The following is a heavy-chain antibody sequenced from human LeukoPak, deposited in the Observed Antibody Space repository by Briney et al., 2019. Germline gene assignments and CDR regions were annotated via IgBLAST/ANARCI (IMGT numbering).Heavy chain of an antibody. V-gene: IGHV1-2*02. CDR1: GYTFTGHY. Sequence: ASVKVSCKASGYTFTGHYMHWVRQAPGQGLEWMGWINPNSGDTNYAQKFQGSVTMTRDTSISTAYMELSSLRSDDTAAYYCARRCSGGSCSGAFDIWGQGTMVTVSS. D-gene: IGHD2-15*01. CDR2: INPNSGDT. CDR3: ARRCSGGSCSGAFDI. J-gene: IGHJ3*02.